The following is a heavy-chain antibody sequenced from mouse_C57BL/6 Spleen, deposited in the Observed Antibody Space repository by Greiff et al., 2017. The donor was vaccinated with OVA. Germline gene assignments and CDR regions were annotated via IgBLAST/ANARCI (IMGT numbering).Heavy chain of an antibody. CDR3: ASDSFDY. Sequence: QLQQSGPELVKPGASVKISCKASGYTFTDYYMNWVKQSHGKSLEWIGDINPNNGGTSYNQKFKGKATLTVDKSSSTAYMELRSLTSEDSAVYYCASDSFDYWGQGTTLTVSS. V-gene: IGHV1-26*01. D-gene: IGHD2-13*01. CDR2: INPNNGGT. CDR1: GYTFTDYY. J-gene: IGHJ2*01.